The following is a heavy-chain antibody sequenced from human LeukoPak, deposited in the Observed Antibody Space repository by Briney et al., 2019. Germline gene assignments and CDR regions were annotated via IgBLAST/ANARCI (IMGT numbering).Heavy chain of an antibody. CDR2: INHSGST. J-gene: IGHJ4*02. Sequence: PSETLSLTCAVYGGSFSGYYWSWIRQPPGKGLEWIGEINHSGSTNYNPSLKSRVTISVDTSKNQFSLKLSSVTAADTAVYYCASPLIAVNDYWGQGTLVTVSS. V-gene: IGHV4-34*01. CDR3: ASPLIAVNDY. CDR1: GGSFSGYY. D-gene: IGHD6-19*01.